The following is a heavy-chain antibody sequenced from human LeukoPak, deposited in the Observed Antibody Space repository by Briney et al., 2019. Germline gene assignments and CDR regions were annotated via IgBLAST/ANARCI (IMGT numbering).Heavy chain of an antibody. Sequence: GGSLRLSCAASGFTFSSYAMHWVRQAPGKGLEWVAVISYDGSNKYYADSVKGRFTISRDNSKNTLYLQMNSLRAEDTAVYYCARGDYSSSNYWGQGTLVTVSS. CDR1: GFTFSSYA. CDR2: ISYDGSNK. J-gene: IGHJ4*02. CDR3: ARGDYSSSNY. V-gene: IGHV3-30*04. D-gene: IGHD6-13*01.